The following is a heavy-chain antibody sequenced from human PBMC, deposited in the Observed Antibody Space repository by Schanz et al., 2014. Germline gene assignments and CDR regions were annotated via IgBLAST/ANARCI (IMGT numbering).Heavy chain of an antibody. CDR2: ISGSGGST. Sequence: VQLVESGGGVVQPGRSLRLSCTASGFTFSSYSMNWVRQAPGKGLEWVSAISGSGGSTYYADSVKGRFTISRDNAKNSLYLQMNSLRAEDTAVYHCVSSGSYSSYAFWGQGTLVTVSS. D-gene: IGHD3-10*01. J-gene: IGHJ4*02. CDR1: GFTFSSYS. CDR3: VSSGSYSSYAF. V-gene: IGHV3-23*04.